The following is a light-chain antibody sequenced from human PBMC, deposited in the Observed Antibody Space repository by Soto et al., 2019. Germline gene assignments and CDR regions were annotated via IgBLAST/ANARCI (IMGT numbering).Light chain of an antibody. J-gene: IGKJ4*01. V-gene: IGKV3-11*01. Sequence: VLAQSPGTLSLSPGERATVSCRASESLDSRSLVWYQHKSGQAPRFLIYDASNRATGIPARFSGSGSGTDFTLTISSLEPEDFAVYYCQQRNNWPVTFGGGTKV. CDR3: QQRNNWPVT. CDR1: ESLDSRS. CDR2: DAS.